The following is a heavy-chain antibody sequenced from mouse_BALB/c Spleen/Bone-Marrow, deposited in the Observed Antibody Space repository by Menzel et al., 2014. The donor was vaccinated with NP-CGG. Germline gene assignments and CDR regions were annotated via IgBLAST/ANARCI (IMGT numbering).Heavy chain of an antibody. Sequence: EVKLVESGGGLVKPGGSLKLSCTASGFTFTGYAMSWVRQTPEKRLEWVATISSAGIHTYYVDTVKGRFTISRDNAKNTLFLHMSSLRSEDTAMYYCARQDRVYYFDYWGQGTTLTVSS. CDR1: GFTFTGYA. CDR3: ARQDRVYYFDY. J-gene: IGHJ2*01. V-gene: IGHV5-9-3*01. CDR2: ISSAGIHT.